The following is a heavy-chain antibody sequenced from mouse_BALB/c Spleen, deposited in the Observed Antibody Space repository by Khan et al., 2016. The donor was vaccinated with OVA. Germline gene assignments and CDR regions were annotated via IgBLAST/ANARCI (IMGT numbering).Heavy chain of an antibody. Sequence: EVQLQESGPGLVKPSQSLSLTCTVTGYSITSDYAWNWIRQFPGNKLEWMGYISYSGSTNYNPSLKSRISITRDTSKNQFFLQLISVTTEDTATYYCASFVLLYAMDYWGQGTPVTVSS. CDR2: ISYSGST. J-gene: IGHJ4*01. CDR1: GYSITSDYA. CDR3: ASFVLLYAMDY. V-gene: IGHV3-2*02.